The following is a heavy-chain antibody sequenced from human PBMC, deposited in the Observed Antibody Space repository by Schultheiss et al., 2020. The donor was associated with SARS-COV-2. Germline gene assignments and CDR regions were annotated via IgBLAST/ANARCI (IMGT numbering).Heavy chain of an antibody. D-gene: IGHD6-13*01. V-gene: IGHV3-11*04. CDR3: ARDAGYSSSWIDY. J-gene: IGHJ4*02. Sequence: GGSLRLSCAASGFTVSSNYMSWVRQAPGKGLEWVSYISSSGSTIYYADSVKGRFTISRDNAKNSLYLQMNSLRAEDTAVYYCARDAGYSSSWIDYWGQGTLVTVSS. CDR1: GFTVSSNY. CDR2: ISSSGSTI.